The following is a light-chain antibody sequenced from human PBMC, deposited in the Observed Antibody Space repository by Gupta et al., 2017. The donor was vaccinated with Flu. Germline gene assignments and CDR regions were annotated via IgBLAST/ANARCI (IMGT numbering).Light chain of an antibody. CDR1: SLGNKY. J-gene: IGLJ2*01. V-gene: IGLV3-1*01. Sequence: SYELTQPPSVSVSPGQTASITCSGDSLGNKYVSWYQQKSGQSPVLVIYQDIKRPSEIPERFSGSNSGDKATLTISGTQAVDEADYFCQTWDSSTVIFGGGTKLTVL. CDR3: QTWDSSTVI. CDR2: QDI.